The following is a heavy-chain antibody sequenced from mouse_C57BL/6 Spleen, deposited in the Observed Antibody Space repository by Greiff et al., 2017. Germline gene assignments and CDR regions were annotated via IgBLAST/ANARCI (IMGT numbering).Heavy chain of an antibody. V-gene: IGHV1-81*01. Sequence: QVQLQQSGAELARPGASVKLSCKASGYTFTSYGISWVKQRTGQGLEWIGEIYPRSGNTYYNEKFKGKATLTADKSSSTAYMELRSLTSEDSAVYFCARGGIYDGYGDFDVWGTGTTVTVSS. J-gene: IGHJ1*03. CDR2: IYPRSGNT. CDR3: ARGGIYDGYGDFDV. CDR1: GYTFTSYG. D-gene: IGHD2-3*01.